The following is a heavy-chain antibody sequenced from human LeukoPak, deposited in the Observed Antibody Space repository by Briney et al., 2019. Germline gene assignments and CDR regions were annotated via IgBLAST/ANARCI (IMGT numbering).Heavy chain of an antibody. CDR3: ARVGVVAATKTVWDYPDY. J-gene: IGHJ4*02. V-gene: IGHV3-30*04. Sequence: GGSLRLSCAASGFTFSSYAMHWVRQAPGKGLEWVAVISYDGSNKYYADSVKGRFTISRDNSKNTLYLQMNSLRAEDTAVYYCARVGVVAATKTVWDYPDYWGQGTLVTVSS. CDR1: GFTFSSYA. D-gene: IGHD2-15*01. CDR2: ISYDGSNK.